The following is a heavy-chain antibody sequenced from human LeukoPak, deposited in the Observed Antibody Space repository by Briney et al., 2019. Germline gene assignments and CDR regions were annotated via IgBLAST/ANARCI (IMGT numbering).Heavy chain of an antibody. CDR1: GFTFSSYW. J-gene: IGHJ4*02. CDR3: ASGSCGGGRCYLHPEY. Sequence: GGSLRLFCGASGFTFSSYWMLWVRQAPGKGLVWVSRNNNHWGITGCADSVEGRFTISRDDAKNTLLLQMNSLRAEDTAVYYCASGSCGGGRCYLHPEYWGQGTLVTVSS. CDR2: NNNHWGIT. V-gene: IGHV3-74*01. D-gene: IGHD2-15*01.